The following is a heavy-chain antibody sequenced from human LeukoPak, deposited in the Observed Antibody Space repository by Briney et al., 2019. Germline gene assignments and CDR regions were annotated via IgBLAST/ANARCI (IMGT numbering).Heavy chain of an antibody. CDR1: GFTFSSYA. CDR3: AKPRYFDWLAFDY. CDR2: ISGSGGST. D-gene: IGHD3-9*01. V-gene: IGHV3-23*01. Sequence: PGGSLRLSCAASGFTFSSYAMSWVRQAPRKGLEWVSAISGSGGSTYYADSVKGRFTISRDNSKNTLYLQMNSLRAEDTAVYYCAKPRYFDWLAFDYWGQGTLVTVSS. J-gene: IGHJ4*02.